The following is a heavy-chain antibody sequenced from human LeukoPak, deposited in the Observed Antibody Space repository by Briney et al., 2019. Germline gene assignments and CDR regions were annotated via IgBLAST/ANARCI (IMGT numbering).Heavy chain of an antibody. CDR3: AKDRWGAAAGGGLDY. V-gene: IGHV3-23*01. J-gene: IGHJ4*02. Sequence: GGSLRLSCAASGFTFSSYAMSWVRQAPGKGLEWVSVISGGGSTTYYADSVKGRFTISRDNSKNTLYLQMNSLRAEDTAVYYCAKDRWGAAAGGGLDYWGRGTLVTVSS. D-gene: IGHD6-13*01. CDR2: ISGGGSTT. CDR1: GFTFSSYA.